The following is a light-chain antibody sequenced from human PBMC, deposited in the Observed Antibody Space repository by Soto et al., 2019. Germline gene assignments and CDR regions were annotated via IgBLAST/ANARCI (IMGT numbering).Light chain of an antibody. CDR2: AAS. Sequence: DIQLTQSPSFLSASVGDRVTITCRASQGISSYLAWYQQKPGKAPKLLIYAASTLQSGVPSRFSGSGSGTEFTLTISSLQPEDFATYYCQRLNSYPPLFGQGTKVEIK. CDR3: QRLNSYPPL. V-gene: IGKV1-9*01. CDR1: QGISSY. J-gene: IGKJ1*01.